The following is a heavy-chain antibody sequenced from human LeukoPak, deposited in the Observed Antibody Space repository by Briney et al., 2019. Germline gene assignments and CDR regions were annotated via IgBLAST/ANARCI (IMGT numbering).Heavy chain of an antibody. D-gene: IGHD1-7*01. CDR2: IYYSGST. V-gene: IGHV4-39*07. J-gene: IGHJ4*02. CDR3: ARGELGPHFDY. Sequence: SETLSLTCTVSGGSISSSSYYWGWIRQPPGKGLEWIGSIYYSGSTYYNPSLKSRVTISVDTSKNQFSLKLSSVTAADTAVYYCARGELGPHFDYWGQGTLVTVSS. CDR1: GGSISSSSYY.